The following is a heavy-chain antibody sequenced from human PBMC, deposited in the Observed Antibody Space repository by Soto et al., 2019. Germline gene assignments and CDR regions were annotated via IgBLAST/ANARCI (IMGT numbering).Heavy chain of an antibody. V-gene: IGHV3-23*01. Sequence: GGSLRLSCAASGFTFSNYAMSWVRQAPGKGLEWVSGIGGRGTSSYYADSVKGRFAISRDNSYNTLFLQLHSLRAEDTAVYYCAKSRYADSSGDYYDFWGQGTRVTVSS. CDR3: AKSRYADSSGDYYDF. CDR2: IGGRGTSS. CDR1: GFTFSNYA. J-gene: IGHJ4*02. D-gene: IGHD3-22*01.